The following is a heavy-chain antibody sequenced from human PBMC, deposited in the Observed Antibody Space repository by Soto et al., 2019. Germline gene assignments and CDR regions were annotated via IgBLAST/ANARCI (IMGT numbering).Heavy chain of an antibody. CDR3: ARQSGYDDSYYYYGMDV. V-gene: IGHV5-10-1*01. CDR1: VYSFTTYW. J-gene: IGHJ6*02. CDR2: IDPSDSYT. Sequence: PGESLKISCKGSVYSFTTYWMGWVRQMPGKGLEWMGRIDPSDSYTNYSPSFQGHVTISADKSLSTAYLQWSSLKASDSAMYYCARQSGYDDSYYYYGMDVWGQGTTVTVSS. D-gene: IGHD5-12*01.